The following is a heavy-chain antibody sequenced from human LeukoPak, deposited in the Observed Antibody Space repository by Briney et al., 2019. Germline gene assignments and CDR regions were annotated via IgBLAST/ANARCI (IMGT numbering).Heavy chain of an antibody. CDR1: GITFSSYA. CDR2: ISGSGSSA. V-gene: IGHV3-23*01. D-gene: IGHD4-11*01. CDR3: AKDLNDYSPYYFDY. Sequence: GGSLRLSCAASGITFSSYAMSWVRQAPGKGLEWVSGISGSGSSAYYADSVRGRFTISRDNSKNTLYLQMNSPRAEDTAIYYCAKDLNDYSPYYFDYWGQGTLVTVSS. J-gene: IGHJ4*02.